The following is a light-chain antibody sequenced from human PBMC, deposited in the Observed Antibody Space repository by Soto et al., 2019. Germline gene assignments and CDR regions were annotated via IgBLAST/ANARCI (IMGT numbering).Light chain of an antibody. J-gene: IGKJ5*01. CDR2: AAS. CDR3: QQTYSTLSIT. CDR1: ESIARH. Sequence: DIQMTKSPSSLSASVGDRVTITCRASESIARHLNWYQQKPGKAPKLLIYAASSLHNGVPSRFRGGGSGTDFTLTISNLQPEYVATYYCQQTYSTLSITFGQGTRREIK. V-gene: IGKV1-39*01.